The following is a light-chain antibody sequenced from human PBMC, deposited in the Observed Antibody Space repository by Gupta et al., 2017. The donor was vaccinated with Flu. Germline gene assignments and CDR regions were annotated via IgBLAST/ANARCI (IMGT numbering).Light chain of an antibody. V-gene: IGLV2-14*01. CDR1: NNDLGFYNY. J-gene: IGLJ3*02. CDR3: SSYARGSFWV. Sequence: TISCTGTNNDLGFYNYVSWYQQHPGKAPKLMVYGVSNRPSGVSNRFSGSQSGNTASLTISGLQAEDEADYYCSSYARGSFWVFGGGTKLSVL. CDR2: GVS.